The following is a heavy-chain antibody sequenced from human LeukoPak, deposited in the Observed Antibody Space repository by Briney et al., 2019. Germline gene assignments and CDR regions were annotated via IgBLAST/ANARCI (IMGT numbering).Heavy chain of an antibody. Sequence: GGSLRLSCAASGFTFSSYAMHWVRQAPGKGLEWVAVISYDGSNKYYADSVKGRFTISRDNSKNTLYLQMNSLRAEDTAVYYCGRPHPSDYWGQGTLVTVSS. V-gene: IGHV3-30-3*01. J-gene: IGHJ4*02. CDR2: ISYDGSNK. CDR1: GFTFSSYA. CDR3: GRPHPSDY.